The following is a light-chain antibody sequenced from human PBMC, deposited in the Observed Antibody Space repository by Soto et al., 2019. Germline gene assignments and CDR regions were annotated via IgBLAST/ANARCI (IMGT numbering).Light chain of an antibody. V-gene: IGLV3-1*01. CDR2: QDS. Sequence: SYELTQPPSVSVSPGQTASITCSGDKLGDKYACWYQQKPGQSPVLVIYQDSKRPSGIPERFSGSNSGNTATLTISGTQAMDEADYYCQAWDSRTASVFGTGTKLTVL. CDR1: KLGDKY. CDR3: QAWDSRTASV. J-gene: IGLJ1*01.